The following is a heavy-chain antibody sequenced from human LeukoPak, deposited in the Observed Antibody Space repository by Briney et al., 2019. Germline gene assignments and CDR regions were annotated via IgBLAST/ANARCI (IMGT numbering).Heavy chain of an antibody. CDR2: SDPEDGET. D-gene: IGHD3-3*01. J-gene: IGHJ4*02. CDR1: GYTLTELS. Sequence: ASVKVSFKVSGYTLTELSMHWVRQAPGKGLEGMGGSDPEDGETIYAQKFQGRVTMTEDTSTDTAYMELSSLRSEDTAVYYCATKYDFWSGYQDYWGQGTLVTVSS. V-gene: IGHV1-24*01. CDR3: ATKYDFWSGYQDY.